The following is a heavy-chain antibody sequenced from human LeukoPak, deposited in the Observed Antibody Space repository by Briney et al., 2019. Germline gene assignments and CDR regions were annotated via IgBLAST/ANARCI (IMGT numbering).Heavy chain of an antibody. Sequence: ASVKVSCKASGYTFTSYYMHWVRQAPGQGLEWMGIINPSGGSTSYAQKFQGRVTMTRDTSTSTVYMELSSLRSEDTAVYYCARVKLPYYDFWSGYWYFDYWGQGTLVTVSS. J-gene: IGHJ4*02. CDR2: INPSGGST. CDR1: GYTFTSYY. CDR3: ARVKLPYYDFWSGYWYFDY. D-gene: IGHD3-3*01. V-gene: IGHV1-46*01.